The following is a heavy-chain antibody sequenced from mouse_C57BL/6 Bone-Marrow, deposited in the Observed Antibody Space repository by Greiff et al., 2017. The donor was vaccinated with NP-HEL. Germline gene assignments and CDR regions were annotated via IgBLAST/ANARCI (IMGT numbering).Heavy chain of an antibody. CDR3: ARHPEDYAMDY. V-gene: IGHV5-6*01. Sequence: EVKLMESGGDLVKPGGSLKLSCAASGFTFSSYGMSWVRQTPDKRLEWVATISSGGSYTYYPDSVKGRFTISRDNAKNTLYLRMSSLKSEDTAMYYCARHPEDYAMDYWGQGTSVTVSS. CDR2: ISSGGSYT. CDR1: GFTFSSYG. J-gene: IGHJ4*01.